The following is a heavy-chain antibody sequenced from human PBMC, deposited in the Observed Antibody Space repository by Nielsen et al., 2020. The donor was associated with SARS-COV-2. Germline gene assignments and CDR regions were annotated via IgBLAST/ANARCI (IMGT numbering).Heavy chain of an antibody. J-gene: IGHJ4*02. D-gene: IGHD2-2*01. CDR2: ISSSGSTI. Sequence: WIRQPPGKGLEWVSYISSSGSTIYYADSVKGRFTISRDNAKNSLYLQMNSLRAEDTAVYYCARGLGYCSSTSCYGGGYYFDYWGQGTLVTVSS. V-gene: IGHV3-11*01. CDR3: ARGLGYCSSTSCYGGGYYFDY.